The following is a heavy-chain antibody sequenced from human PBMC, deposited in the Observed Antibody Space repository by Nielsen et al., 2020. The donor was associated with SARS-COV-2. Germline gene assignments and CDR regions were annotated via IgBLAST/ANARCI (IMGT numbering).Heavy chain of an antibody. CDR3: TTGGVAAVGTYYYYYGMDV. V-gene: IGHV3-15*01. CDR1: GFTFRNAW. J-gene: IGHJ6*02. D-gene: IGHD6-13*01. Sequence: GASLNISCVASGFTFRNAWMTWVRQAPGKGLEWVGRIKAKTEGETTVYAAPVQGRCTISRDDSEMTLYLQMDSLEIEDTGVYYCTTGGVAAVGTYYYYYGMDVWGQGTTVAVSS. CDR2: IKAKTEGETT.